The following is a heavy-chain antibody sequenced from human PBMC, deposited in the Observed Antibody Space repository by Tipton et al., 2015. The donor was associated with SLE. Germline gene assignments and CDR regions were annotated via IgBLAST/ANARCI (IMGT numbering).Heavy chain of an antibody. V-gene: IGHV4-39*01. CDR2: FYYSGDT. J-gene: IGHJ4*02. D-gene: IGHD3-16*01. Sequence: TLSLTCTVSGASISSNHYYWGWIRQPPGKGLEWIGSFYYSGDTYYTPSLKSRVTISVDTSKSQFSLKLNSVTAADTAVYYCARLDYDTYYFDYWGPGTLVTVSS. CDR1: GASISSNHYY. CDR3: ARLDYDTYYFDY.